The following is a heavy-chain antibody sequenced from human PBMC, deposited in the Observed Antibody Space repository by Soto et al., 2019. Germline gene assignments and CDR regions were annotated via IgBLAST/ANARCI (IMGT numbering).Heavy chain of an antibody. V-gene: IGHV4-34*01. CDR1: GGSFTDYY. Sequence: PSETLSLACAVYGGSFTDYYWSWIRQPPGPGLEWIGVINYSEGSNYNPSLKSRFTISVDTSTNQFSLRLSSVPAADTAVYYCERAGLRGNYVIPGDMDDWGQGTKVTAP. J-gene: IGHJ6*02. CDR2: INYSEGS. D-gene: IGHD4-4*01. CDR3: ERAGLRGNYVIPGDMDD.